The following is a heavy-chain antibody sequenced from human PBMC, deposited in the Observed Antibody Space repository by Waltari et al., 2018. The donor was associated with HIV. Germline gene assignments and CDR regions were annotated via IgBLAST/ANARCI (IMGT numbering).Heavy chain of an antibody. CDR3: ASQSMIVVANDAFDI. Sequence: EVQLVQSGAEVKKPGESLKISCQGSGYSFTSYWIGWVRQMPGKGLEWMGIIYPGDSDTRYSPSFQGQVTISADKSISTAYLQWSSLKASDTAMYYCASQSMIVVANDAFDIWGQGTMVTVSS. CDR2: IYPGDSDT. CDR1: GYSFTSYW. D-gene: IGHD3-22*01. V-gene: IGHV5-51*01. J-gene: IGHJ3*02.